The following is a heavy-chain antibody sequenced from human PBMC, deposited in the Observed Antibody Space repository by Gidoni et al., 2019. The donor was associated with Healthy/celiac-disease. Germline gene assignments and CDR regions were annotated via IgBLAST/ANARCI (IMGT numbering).Heavy chain of an antibody. J-gene: IGHJ4*02. CDR3: AREMYYYGSGSPFDY. CDR1: GFTFRSYA. D-gene: IGHD3-10*01. V-gene: IGHV3-30*04. CDR2: ISYAGSNK. Sequence: QVQLVESGGGVVQPGRSLRLSCAASGFTFRSYAMHWVRQAPGKGLEWVAVISYAGSNKYYADSVKGRFTISRDNSKNTLYLQMNSLRAEDTAVYYCAREMYYYGSGSPFDYWGQGTLVTVSS.